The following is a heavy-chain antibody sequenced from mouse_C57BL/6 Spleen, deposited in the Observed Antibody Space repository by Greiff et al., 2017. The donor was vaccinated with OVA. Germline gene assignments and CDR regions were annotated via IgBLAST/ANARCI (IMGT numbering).Heavy chain of an antibody. CDR3: TRETGTDY. CDR1: GYTFTDYE. J-gene: IGHJ2*01. V-gene: IGHV1-15*01. Sequence: QVHVKQSGAELVRPGASVTLSCKASGYTFTDYEMHWVKQTPVHGLEWIGAIDPETGGTAYNQKFKGKAILTADKSSRTAYMELRSLTSEDSAVYYCTRETGTDYWGQGTTLTVSS. CDR2: IDPETGGT. D-gene: IGHD4-1*01.